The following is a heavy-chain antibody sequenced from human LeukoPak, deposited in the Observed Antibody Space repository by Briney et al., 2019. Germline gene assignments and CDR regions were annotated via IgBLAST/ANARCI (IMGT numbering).Heavy chain of an antibody. CDR1: GLTPFSYFW. V-gene: IGHV3-74*01. CDR2: VNSDGSST. D-gene: IGHD2/OR15-2a*01. J-gene: IGHJ4*02. CDR3: ATGGEQYYDY. Sequence: GGSLRLSCEASGLTPFSYFWMHWVRQAPGKGLMWVSRVNSDGSSTIYADSVKGRFTISRDNARNTLFLQMNSLSAEDTATYYCATGGEQYYDYWGQGTVVTVSS.